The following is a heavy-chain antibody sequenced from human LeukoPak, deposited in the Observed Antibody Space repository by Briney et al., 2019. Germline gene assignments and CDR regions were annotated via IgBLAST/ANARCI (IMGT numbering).Heavy chain of an antibody. Sequence: GASVKVSCKTSGFTFTGYYVHWVRQATGQGLEWMGWMNPNSGNTGYAQKFQGRVTMTRNTSISTAYMELSSLRSEDTAVYYCARAGSYGWGIWGQGTMVTVSS. D-gene: IGHD5-18*01. CDR1: GFTFTGYY. CDR3: ARAGSYGWGI. J-gene: IGHJ3*02. V-gene: IGHV1-8*02. CDR2: MNPNSGNT.